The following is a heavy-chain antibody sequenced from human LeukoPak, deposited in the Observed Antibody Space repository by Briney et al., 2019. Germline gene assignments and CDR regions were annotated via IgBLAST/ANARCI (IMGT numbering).Heavy chain of an antibody. CDR2: IYTSGST. CDR1: GGSISSGSYY. Sequence: SQTLSLTCTVSGGSISSGSYYWSWIRQPAGKGLEWIGRIYTSGSTNYNPSLKSRVTLSVDTSKNQFSLKLSSVTAADTAVYYCARVRGSLNWFDPWGQGTLVTVSS. D-gene: IGHD2-15*01. CDR3: ARVRGSLNWFDP. J-gene: IGHJ5*02. V-gene: IGHV4-61*02.